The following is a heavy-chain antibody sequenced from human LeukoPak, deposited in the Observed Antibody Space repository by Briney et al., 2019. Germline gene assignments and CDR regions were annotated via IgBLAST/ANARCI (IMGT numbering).Heavy chain of an antibody. J-gene: IGHJ4*02. Sequence: SETLSLTCTVSGGSISSYYWSWIRQPVGNGLEWIGRIYTSGSTNYNPSLKSRVTMSVDTSKNQFSLKLSSVTAADTAVYYCARDYYDSSLDYWGQGTLVTVSS. CDR3: ARDYYDSSLDY. V-gene: IGHV4-4*07. D-gene: IGHD3-22*01. CDR2: IYTSGST. CDR1: GGSISSYY.